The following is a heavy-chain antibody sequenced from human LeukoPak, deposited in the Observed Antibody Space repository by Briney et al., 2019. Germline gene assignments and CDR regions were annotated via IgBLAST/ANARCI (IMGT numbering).Heavy chain of an antibody. Sequence: PSETLSLTCTVSGGSISSSGYYWGWSRQPPGKGLVRNGRIYYSGSTYYNPSLKSRVTISVDTSKNQFSLELSSVTAADTAVYYCARSTVRGVIMYYYYGMDVWGQGTTVTVSS. CDR3: ARSTVRGVIMYYYYGMDV. CDR2: IYYSGST. CDR1: GGSISSSGYY. J-gene: IGHJ6*02. V-gene: IGHV4-39*01. D-gene: IGHD3-10*01.